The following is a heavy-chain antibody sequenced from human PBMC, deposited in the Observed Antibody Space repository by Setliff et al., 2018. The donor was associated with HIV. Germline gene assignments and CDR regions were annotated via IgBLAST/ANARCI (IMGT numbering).Heavy chain of an antibody. CDR2: IYYSGSA. J-gene: IGHJ4*02. CDR1: GGSISSSSYY. Sequence: SETLSLTCTVSGGSISSSSYYWGWIRQPPGKGLEWLGSIYYSGSAYCNPSLKSRVTISVDTSKNQFSLKLSSVTAAATAVYYCARATVAIFGVVTAILHYFDYWGQGTLVTVSS. D-gene: IGHD3-3*01. CDR3: ARATVAIFGVVTAILHYFDY. V-gene: IGHV4-39*07.